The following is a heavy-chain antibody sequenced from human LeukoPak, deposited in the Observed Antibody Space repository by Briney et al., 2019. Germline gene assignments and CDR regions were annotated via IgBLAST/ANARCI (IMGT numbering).Heavy chain of an antibody. Sequence: SETLSLTYTVSGYSISSGYYWGWIRQPPGKGLEWIGSIYHSGGTYYNPSLKSRVTISVDTSKNQFSLKLSSVTAADTAVYYCARDWEDYYGSGNWFDPWGQGTLVTVSS. CDR3: ARDWEDYYGSGNWFDP. CDR1: GYSISSGYY. CDR2: IYHSGGT. V-gene: IGHV4-38-2*02. J-gene: IGHJ5*02. D-gene: IGHD3-10*01.